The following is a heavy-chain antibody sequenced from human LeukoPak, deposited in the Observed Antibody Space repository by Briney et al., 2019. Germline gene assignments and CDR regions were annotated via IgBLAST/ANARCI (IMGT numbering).Heavy chain of an antibody. CDR1: GGSISSSY. J-gene: IGHJ2*01. D-gene: IGHD6-13*01. V-gene: IGHV4-59*08. Sequence: SETLSLTCTVSGGSISSSYWSWIRQSPGKGLGWIGYIYYSGSTNYNPSLKSRVTTSVDTSKNQFFLNLSSMSAADTAVYYCARRSSSWDWYFDLWGRGILVTVSS. CDR3: ARRSSSWDWYFDL. CDR2: IYYSGST.